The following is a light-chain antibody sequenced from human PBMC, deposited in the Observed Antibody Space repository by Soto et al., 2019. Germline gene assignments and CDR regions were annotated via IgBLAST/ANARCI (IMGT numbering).Light chain of an antibody. J-gene: IGLJ1*01. Sequence: QSALTQPASVSGSPGQSITISCTGTSSDVGGYNYVYWYQQHPGKAPKFMIYDDSNRPSGVSNRFSGSKSGNTASLTISGLQADDEADYYCSSYTTSNTRQIVFGTGTKVTVL. CDR3: SSYTTSNTRQIV. CDR1: SSDVGGYNY. CDR2: DDS. V-gene: IGLV2-14*01.